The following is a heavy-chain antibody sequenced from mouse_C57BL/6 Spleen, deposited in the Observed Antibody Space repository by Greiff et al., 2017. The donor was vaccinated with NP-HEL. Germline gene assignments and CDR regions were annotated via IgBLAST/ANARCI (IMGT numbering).Heavy chain of an antibody. D-gene: IGHD4-1*01. J-gene: IGHJ2*01. Sequence: QVQLQQSGPELVKPGASVKISCKASGYAFSSSWMNWVKQRPGKGLEWIGRIYPGDGDTNYNGKFKGKATLTADKSSSPAYMQLSSLTSEDSAVYFCARLTGYDYWGQGTTLTVSS. CDR3: ARLTGYDY. V-gene: IGHV1-82*01. CDR2: IYPGDGDT. CDR1: GYAFSSSW.